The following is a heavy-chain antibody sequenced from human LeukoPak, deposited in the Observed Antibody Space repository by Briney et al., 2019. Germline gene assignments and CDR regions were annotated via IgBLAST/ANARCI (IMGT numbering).Heavy chain of an antibody. D-gene: IGHD2/OR15-2a*01. Sequence: GSLRLSCAASGFTFSSYWMSWIRQTPGKGLEYIGYIYYSGSTNYNPSLKSRVTISMDTSKNQFSLKLSSVTAADTAVYHCARLLGTPNWFDPWGQGTLVTVSS. CDR2: IYYSGST. CDR1: GFTFSSYW. V-gene: IGHV4-59*01. CDR3: ARLLGTPNWFDP. J-gene: IGHJ5*02.